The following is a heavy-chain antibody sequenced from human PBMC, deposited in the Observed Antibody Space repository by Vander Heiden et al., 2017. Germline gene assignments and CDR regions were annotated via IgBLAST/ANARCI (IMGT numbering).Heavy chain of an antibody. CDR3: ARSLLWGDYTHNWFDP. V-gene: IGHV1-69*01. CDR1: GGTVSSYA. J-gene: IGHJ5*02. D-gene: IGHD4-17*01. CDR2: IIPIFGTA. Sequence: QVQLVQSGAEGKQPGSSVKVSCKASGGTVSSYAISWVRQAPGQGLEWMGGIIPIFGTANYAQKFQGRVTITADESTSTAYMELSSLRSEDTAVYYCARSLLWGDYTHNWFDPWGQGTLVTVSS.